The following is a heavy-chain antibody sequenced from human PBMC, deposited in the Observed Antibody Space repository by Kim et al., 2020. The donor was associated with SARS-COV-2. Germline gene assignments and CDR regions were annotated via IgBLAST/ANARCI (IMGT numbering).Heavy chain of an antibody. D-gene: IGHD3-10*01. CDR3: AKTLRFGSGSYSPFSYYYYGMDV. J-gene: IGHJ6*02. Sequence: GGSLRLSCAASGFTFDDYAMHWVRQAPGKGLEWVSLISGDGGSTYYADSVKGRFTISRDNSKNSLYLQMNSLRTEDTALYYCAKTLRFGSGSYSPFSYYYYGMDVWGQGTTVTVSS. CDR1: GFTFDDYA. CDR2: ISGDGGST. V-gene: IGHV3-43*02.